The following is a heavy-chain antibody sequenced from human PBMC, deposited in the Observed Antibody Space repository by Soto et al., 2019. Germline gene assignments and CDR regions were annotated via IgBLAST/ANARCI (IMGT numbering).Heavy chain of an antibody. CDR3: ARLIFTGTARGYFDY. CDR2: IGGSGDSR. Sequence: GGSLRLSCTPSGFTFSIFAMGWVRQAPGKGLEWVSAIGGSGDSRYYADSVKGRFTIFRDNSKNTLYLQMNSLRAEDTAVYYCARLIFTGTARGYFDYWGQGTLVTVSS. V-gene: IGHV3-23*01. J-gene: IGHJ4*02. CDR1: GFTFSIFA. D-gene: IGHD1-1*01.